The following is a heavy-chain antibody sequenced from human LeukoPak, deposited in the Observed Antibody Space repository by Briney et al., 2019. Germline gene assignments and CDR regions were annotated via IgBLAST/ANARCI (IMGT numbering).Heavy chain of an antibody. CDR3: ARVAAAANWFDP. Sequence: ASVKVSCKASGYTFTSYYMHWVRQAPGQGLEWMGIINPSGGSTSYAQKFQGRVTMTRDTSTSTVYMELSSLRSEDTAVHYCARVAAAANWFDPWGQGTLVTVSS. J-gene: IGHJ5*02. V-gene: IGHV1-46*01. CDR1: GYTFTSYY. CDR2: INPSGGST. D-gene: IGHD6-13*01.